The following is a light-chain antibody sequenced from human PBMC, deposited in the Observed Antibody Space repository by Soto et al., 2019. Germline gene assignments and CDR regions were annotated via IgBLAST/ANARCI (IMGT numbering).Light chain of an antibody. CDR1: PGDVGGYNY. CDR3: SSYAGSNSYV. V-gene: IGLV2-8*01. CDR2: EVS. J-gene: IGLJ1*01. Sequence: QSVLTQPPSVSGGLGRADTISCTGPPGDVGGYNYGSWYQQHPGKAPKLMIYEVSKRPSGVPDRFSGSKSGNTASLTVSGLQAEDEADYYCSSYAGSNSYVFGTGTRSPS.